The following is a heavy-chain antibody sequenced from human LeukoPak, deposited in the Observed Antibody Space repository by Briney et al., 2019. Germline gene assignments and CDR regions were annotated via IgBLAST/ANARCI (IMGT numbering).Heavy chain of an antibody. J-gene: IGHJ4*02. Sequence: PGGSLRLSCAASGFTFSSYSMNWVRQAPGKGLEWVSSISSSSSYIYYADSVKGRFTISRDNAKNSLYLQMNSLRAEGTAVYYCARGHQDFYYYDSSGYYPPSYWGQGTLVTVSS. CDR1: GFTFSSYS. D-gene: IGHD3-22*01. CDR2: ISSSSSYI. CDR3: ARGHQDFYYYDSSGYYPPSY. V-gene: IGHV3-21*01.